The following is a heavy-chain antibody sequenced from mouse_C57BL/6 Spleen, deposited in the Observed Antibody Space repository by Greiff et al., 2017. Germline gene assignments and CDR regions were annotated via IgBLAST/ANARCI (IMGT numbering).Heavy chain of an antibody. D-gene: IGHD1-1*01. CDR2: IYPGDGDT. Sequence: VKLVESGPELVKPGASVKISCKASGYAFSSSWMNWVKQRPGKGLEWIGRIYPGDGDTNYNGKFKGKATLTADKSSSTAYMQLSSLTSEDSAVYFCAREGYYGSSYGAMDYWGQGTSVTVSS. CDR3: AREGYYGSSYGAMDY. V-gene: IGHV1-82*01. J-gene: IGHJ4*01. CDR1: GYAFSSSW.